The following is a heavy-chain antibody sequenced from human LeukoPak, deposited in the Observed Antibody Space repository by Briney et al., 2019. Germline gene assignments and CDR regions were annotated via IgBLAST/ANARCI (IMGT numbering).Heavy chain of an antibody. CDR2: ISGSGGST. Sequence: PGGSLRLSCAASGFTFSSYAMSWVRQAPGKGLEWVSAISGSGGSTYYADSVKGRFTISRDNSKNTLYLQMNSLRAEDTAVYYCAKDSSYFDWSSAEYFQHWGQGTLVTVSS. D-gene: IGHD3-9*01. CDR3: AKDSSYFDWSSAEYFQH. V-gene: IGHV3-23*01. CDR1: GFTFSSYA. J-gene: IGHJ1*01.